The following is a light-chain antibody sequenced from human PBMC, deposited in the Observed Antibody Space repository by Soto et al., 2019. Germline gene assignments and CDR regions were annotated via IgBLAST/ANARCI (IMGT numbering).Light chain of an antibody. V-gene: IGLV1-40*01. CDR1: SSNIGAGYD. Sequence: QAVVTQPPSVSGAPGPRVTISCTGSSSNIGAGYDVHWYQQLPGTAPKLLIYGNSNRPSGVPDRFSGSKSGTSASLAITGLQVEDEADYYCQSYDSSLSGVVFGGGTTLTV. J-gene: IGLJ2*01. CDR2: GNS. CDR3: QSYDSSLSGVV.